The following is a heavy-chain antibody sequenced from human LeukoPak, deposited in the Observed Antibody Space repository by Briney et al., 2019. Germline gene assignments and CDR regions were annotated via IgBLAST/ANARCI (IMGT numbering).Heavy chain of an antibody. V-gene: IGHV3-23*01. CDR3: AKVYGAYYYYYMDV. CDR2: ISGSGGST. CDR1: GFTFSSDA. D-gene: IGHD4-17*01. J-gene: IGHJ6*03. Sequence: GGSLRLSCAASGFTFSSDAMSWVRQAPGKGLEWVSAISGSGGSTYYADSVKGRFTISRDNSKNTLYLQMNSLRAEDTAVYYCAKVYGAYYYYYMDVWGKGTTVTVSS.